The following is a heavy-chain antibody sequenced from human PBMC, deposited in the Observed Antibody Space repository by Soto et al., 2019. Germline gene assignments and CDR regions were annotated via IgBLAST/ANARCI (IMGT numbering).Heavy chain of an antibody. D-gene: IGHD4-17*01. CDR3: ARDIAFMTSVTTSYYYYMDV. CDR2: IKQDGTER. Sequence: PGGSLRLSCAASGLTFGSYWMSWVRQAPGKGLEWVANIKQDGTERYSVDSVKGRFTISRDNAKNSLYLEINSLRAEDTAVYYCARDIAFMTSVTTSYYYYMDVWGKGTTVTVSS. CDR1: GLTFGSYW. V-gene: IGHV3-7*01. J-gene: IGHJ6*03.